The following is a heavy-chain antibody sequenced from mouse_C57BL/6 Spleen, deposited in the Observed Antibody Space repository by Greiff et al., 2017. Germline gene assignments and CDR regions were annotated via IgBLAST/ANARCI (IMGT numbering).Heavy chain of an antibody. Sequence: QVQLQQPGTELVKPGASVKLSCKASGYTFTSYWMHWVKQRPGQGLEWIGNINPSNGGTNYNEKFKSKATLTVDKSSSTAYMQLSSRTSEDSAVYYCARKGNYYGSSYVVGLYFDVWGTGTTVTVSS. D-gene: IGHD1-1*01. CDR1: GYTFTSYW. J-gene: IGHJ1*03. V-gene: IGHV1-53*01. CDR2: INPSNGGT. CDR3: ARKGNYYGSSYVVGLYFDV.